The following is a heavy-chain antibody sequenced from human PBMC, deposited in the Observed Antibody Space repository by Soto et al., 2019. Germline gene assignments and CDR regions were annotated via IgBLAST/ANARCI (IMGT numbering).Heavy chain of an antibody. Sequence: QLQLQESGPGLVKPSETLSLTCTVSGGSISGYYWPWIRQPPGKGLEWIGYIFYSGVTNYNPSLKSRVTLSVDTSKNQFSLKLRSVTAADTAVYYCARVGSSGWSPDYWGRGTLVTVS. CDR2: IFYSGVT. D-gene: IGHD6-19*01. CDR1: GGSISGYY. J-gene: IGHJ4*02. CDR3: ARVGSSGWSPDY. V-gene: IGHV4-59*01.